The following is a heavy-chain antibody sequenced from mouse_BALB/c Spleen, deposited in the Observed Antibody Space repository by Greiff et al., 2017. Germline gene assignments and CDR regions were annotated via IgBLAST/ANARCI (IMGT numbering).Heavy chain of an antibody. D-gene: IGHD1-1*01. CDR3: TRGTTVVAPYYAMDY. V-gene: IGHV6-6*02. CDR2: IRLKSNNYAT. CDR1: GFTFSNYW. J-gene: IGHJ4*01. Sequence: DVMLVESGGGLVQPGGSMKLSCVASGFTFSNYWMNWVRQSPEKGLEWVAEIRLKSNNYATHYAESVKGRFTISRDDSKSSVYLQMNNLRAEDTGIYYCTRGTTVVAPYYAMDYWGQGTSVTVSS.